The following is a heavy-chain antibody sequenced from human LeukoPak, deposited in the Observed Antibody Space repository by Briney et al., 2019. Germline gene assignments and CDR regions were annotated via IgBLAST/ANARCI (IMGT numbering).Heavy chain of an antibody. CDR1: GGSISSYY. V-gene: IGHV4-59*01. Sequence: SETLSLTCTVSGGSISSYYWSWIRQPPGKGLERIGYIYYSGSTNYNPSLKSRVTISVDTSKNQFSLKLSSVTAADTAVYYCARTDSSGYYSSYWYFDLWGRGTLVTVSS. D-gene: IGHD3-22*01. CDR3: ARTDSSGYYSSYWYFDL. J-gene: IGHJ2*01. CDR2: IYYSGST.